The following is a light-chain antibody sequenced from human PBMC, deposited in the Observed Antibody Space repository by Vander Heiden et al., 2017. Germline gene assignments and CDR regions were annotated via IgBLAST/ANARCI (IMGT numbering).Light chain of an antibody. V-gene: IGLV3-21*02. CDR3: QVCDRGSDHVV. CDR2: GDT. CDR1: QIGTSN. J-gene: IGLJ3*02. Sequence: YVLTQPHSVSVAPGQTATLTCEGVQIGTSNVQWYQPRPGQSPVLVVYGDTDRPAVIPDRCSGSNSGNTATLTINRAEAGDEADYYCQVCDRGSDHVVFGGGTKLTVL.